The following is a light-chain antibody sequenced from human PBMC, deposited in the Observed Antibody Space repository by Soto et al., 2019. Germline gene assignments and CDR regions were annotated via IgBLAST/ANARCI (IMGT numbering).Light chain of an antibody. V-gene: IGKV3-15*01. J-gene: IGKJ1*01. CDR2: GAY. Sequence: EIVLTQSPGTLSLSPGERATLSCRASQSVTSTYLAWYQQKPGQAPRLLIYGAYTRATGIPARCSGSGSGTDFTLTISSLQSEDFAVYYCQHYNYWPPKTFGQGTKVDIK. CDR1: QSVTSTY. CDR3: QHYNYWPPKT.